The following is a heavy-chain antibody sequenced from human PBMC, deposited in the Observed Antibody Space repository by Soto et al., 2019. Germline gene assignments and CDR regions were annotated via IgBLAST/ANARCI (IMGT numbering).Heavy chain of an antibody. V-gene: IGHV1-69*02. D-gene: IGHD2-2*01. CDR2: IIPILGIA. J-gene: IGHJ6*03. CDR3: ARGILVPAAVPYYMDV. CDR1: GGTFSSYT. Sequence: QVQLVQSGAEVKKPGSSVKVSCKASGGTFSSYTISWVRQAPGQGLEWMGRIIPILGIANYAQKFQGRVTITADKSTSTAYMELSSLRSEDTAAYYCARGILVPAAVPYYMDVWGKGTTVTVSS.